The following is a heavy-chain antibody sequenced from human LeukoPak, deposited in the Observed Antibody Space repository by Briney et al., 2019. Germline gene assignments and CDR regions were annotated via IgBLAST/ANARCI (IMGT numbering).Heavy chain of an antibody. CDR1: GFSLKTYN. V-gene: IGHV3-21*04. CDR3: TRDQFFDYDNDDAFDV. Sequence: GGSLRLSCAASGFSLKTYNMNWVRQAPGKRLEWVSSMTSSRYIYYADSVKGRFTISRDDANNLVFLQMHSLRAEDTAIYYCTRDQFFDYDNDDAFDVWGQGTKVIVS. J-gene: IGHJ3*01. CDR2: MTSSRYI. D-gene: IGHD3-22*01.